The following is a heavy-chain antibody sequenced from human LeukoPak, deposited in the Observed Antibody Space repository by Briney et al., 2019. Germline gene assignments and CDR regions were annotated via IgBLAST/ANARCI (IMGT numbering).Heavy chain of an antibody. CDR2: LYSDGNP. V-gene: IGHV3-66*01. J-gene: IGHJ4*02. CDR1: GFSVSDMY. CDR3: ATSSRPNLGDY. Sequence: GGSLRLSCAASGFSVSDMYMSWVRQAPGKGLEWVSILYSDGNPYYADSMKGKFTISRDNPTNTLFLQMNSLRVEDTALYYCATSSRPNLGDYWGQGTLVTVSS. D-gene: IGHD1-14*01.